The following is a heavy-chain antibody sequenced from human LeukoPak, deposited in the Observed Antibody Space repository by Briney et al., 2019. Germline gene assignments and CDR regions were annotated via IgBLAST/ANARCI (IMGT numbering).Heavy chain of an antibody. CDR2: IYYTGST. CDR3: ARGRYYDFWSGYKYPFFDY. J-gene: IGHJ4*02. D-gene: IGHD3-3*01. CDR1: GGSISSYY. V-gene: IGHV4-59*01. Sequence: SETLSLTCTVSGGSISSYYWSWIRQPPGKGLKWIGYIYYTGSTNYNPSLKSRVTISVDTSKNQFSLKLSSVTAADTAVYYCARGRYYDFWSGYKYPFFDYWGQGTLVTVSS.